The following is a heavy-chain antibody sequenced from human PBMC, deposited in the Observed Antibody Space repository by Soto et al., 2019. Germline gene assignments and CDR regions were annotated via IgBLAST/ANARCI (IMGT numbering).Heavy chain of an antibody. J-gene: IGHJ5*02. Sequence: QVQLVQSGAEVKKPGASVKVSCKASGYTFTSYGISWVRQAPGQGLEWMGWISAYNGNTNYAQKLQGRVTMTTDTSTSTAYMELRSLRSDDTAVYYSARTVFSIAAAGTGWFDPWGQGTLVTVSS. CDR2: ISAYNGNT. V-gene: IGHV1-18*01. CDR3: ARTVFSIAAAGTGWFDP. D-gene: IGHD6-13*01. CDR1: GYTFTSYG.